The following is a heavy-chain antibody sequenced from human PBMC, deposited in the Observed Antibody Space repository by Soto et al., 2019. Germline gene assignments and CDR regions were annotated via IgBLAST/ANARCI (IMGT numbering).Heavy chain of an antibody. V-gene: IGHV3-30-3*01. J-gene: IGHJ4*02. D-gene: IGHD5-18*01. CDR3: AREHSYGTNDY. CDR2: ISYDGSNK. CDR1: GFTFSSYA. Sequence: SLRLSCAASGFTFSSYAMHWVRQAPGKGLEWVAVISYDGSNKYYADSVKGRFTISRDNSKNTLYLQMNSLRAEDTAVYYCAREHSYGTNDYWGQGTLVTVSS.